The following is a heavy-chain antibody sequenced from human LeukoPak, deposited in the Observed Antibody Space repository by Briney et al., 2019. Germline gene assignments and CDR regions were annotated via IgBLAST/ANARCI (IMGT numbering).Heavy chain of an antibody. Sequence: GESLTISCKGSGYRFTNYRIAWVRQMSGKGLEWMGMIYPGDSDTVYSPSFQGHVTISADKSISTVYLQWSSLKASDTAMYYCARLSRNCSGGSCYSDWFDPWGQGTLVTVSS. CDR3: ARLSRNCSGGSCYSDWFDP. J-gene: IGHJ5*02. D-gene: IGHD2-15*01. V-gene: IGHV5-51*01. CDR1: GYRFTNYR. CDR2: IYPGDSDT.